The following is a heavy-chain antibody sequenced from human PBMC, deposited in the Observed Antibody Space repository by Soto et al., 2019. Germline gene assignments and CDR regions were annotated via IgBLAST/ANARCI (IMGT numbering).Heavy chain of an antibody. Sequence: GGALRLSCAASGFTFSNAWMSWVRQTPGKGLEWVGRIKSKTDAETTDYAAPVKGRFTISRDDSKNALYLQMNSLETEDTAVYYCTTLYQGISNWGQGTLVTVSS. D-gene: IGHD1-20*01. CDR1: GFTFSNAW. CDR2: IKSKTDAETT. V-gene: IGHV3-15*01. CDR3: TTLYQGISN. J-gene: IGHJ4*02.